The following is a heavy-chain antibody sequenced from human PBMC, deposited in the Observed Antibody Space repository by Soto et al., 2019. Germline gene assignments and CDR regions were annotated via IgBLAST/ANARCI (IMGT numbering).Heavy chain of an antibody. J-gene: IGHJ3*02. V-gene: IGHV4-30-2*01. CDR3: VRRSPEDAFDI. CDR2: IYEGGNT. CDR1: GGSIISDGYS. Sequence: PSETLSLTCAVSGGSIISDGYSWSWTRQPPGKGLQWIGHIYEGGNTYYTPSLESRVAISTDKSKNQFSLRLSSVTAADTAVYYCVRRSPEDAFDIWGQGTMVTVSS.